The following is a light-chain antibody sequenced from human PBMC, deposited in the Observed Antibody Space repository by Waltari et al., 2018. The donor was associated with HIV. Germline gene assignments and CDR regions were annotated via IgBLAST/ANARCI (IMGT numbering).Light chain of an antibody. J-gene: IGKJ4*01. V-gene: IGKV1-39*01. Sequence: DITMTHSPSSLSAYVGDRVTITCRSSQSISSYLNWYQYKPVKARKLLNYAASSLQSGVPSRFSGRGSGTDFTLTISSLQPEDFATYYCQQSYNTPLTFGAGTKVEIK. CDR1: QSISSY. CDR2: AAS. CDR3: QQSYNTPLT.